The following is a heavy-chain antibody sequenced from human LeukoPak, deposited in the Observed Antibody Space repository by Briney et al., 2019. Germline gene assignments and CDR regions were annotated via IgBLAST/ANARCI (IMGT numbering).Heavy chain of an antibody. J-gene: IGHJ4*02. V-gene: IGHV4-4*02. CDR2: VHHSGGT. D-gene: IGHD4-17*01. CDR1: GGSITSNH. Sequence: PSETLSLTCTVTGGSITSNHWSWVRQPPGKGLEWIGQVHHSGGTSYNPSLRSRVTISVDTSKNQFSLKLSSVTAADTAVYYCARGRRSVTSPHFDYWGQGTLVTVSS. CDR3: ARGRRSVTSPHFDY.